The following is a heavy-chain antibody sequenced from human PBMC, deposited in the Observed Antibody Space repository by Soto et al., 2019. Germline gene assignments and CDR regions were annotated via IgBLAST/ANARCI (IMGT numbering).Heavy chain of an antibody. J-gene: IGHJ6*02. D-gene: IGHD3-16*01. Sequence: QVQLVESGGGVVQPGRSLRLSCAASGFTFSSYGMHWVRQAPGKGLEWVAVISYDGSNKYYADSVKGRFTISRDNSKNTLYLQMNSLRAEDTAVYYCAKHRPWGVYYYGMDVWGQGTTVTVSS. V-gene: IGHV3-30*18. CDR3: AKHRPWGVYYYGMDV. CDR1: GFTFSSYG. CDR2: ISYDGSNK.